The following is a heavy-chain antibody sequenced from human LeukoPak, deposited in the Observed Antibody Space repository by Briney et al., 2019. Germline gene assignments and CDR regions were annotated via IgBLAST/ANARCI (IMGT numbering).Heavy chain of an antibody. J-gene: IGHJ3*02. CDR1: GGSISSYY. CDR2: IYYSGST. CDR3: ASFGDSSSSGAFDI. V-gene: IGHV4-59*01. Sequence: PSETLSLTCTVSGGSISSYYWSWIRQPPGKGLEWIEYIYYSGSTNYNPSLKSRVTISVDTSKNQFSLKLSSVTAADTAVYYCASFGDSSSSGAFDIWGQGTMVTVSS. D-gene: IGHD6-6*01.